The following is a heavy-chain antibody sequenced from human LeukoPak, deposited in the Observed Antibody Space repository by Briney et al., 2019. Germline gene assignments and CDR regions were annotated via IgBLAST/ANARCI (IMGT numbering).Heavy chain of an antibody. Sequence: GGSLRLSCAASGFTFSHYGMHWVRQAPGKGLEWVAIIWYDGSKEYYEDSVKGRSTISRDNSKNTLYLEMYRLRAEERAVYYCARVPCSGGSCYVRQGIDYWGEGTLGTVSS. J-gene: IGHJ4*02. CDR1: GFTFSHYG. CDR2: IWYDGSKE. V-gene: IGHV3-33*01. D-gene: IGHD2-15*01. CDR3: ARVPCSGGSCYVRQGIDY.